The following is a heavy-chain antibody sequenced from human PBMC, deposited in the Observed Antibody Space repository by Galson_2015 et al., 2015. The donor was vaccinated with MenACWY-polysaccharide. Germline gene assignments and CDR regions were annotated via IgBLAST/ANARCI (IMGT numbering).Heavy chain of an antibody. CDR3: AKDAGTGPGDYTWGTFDY. D-gene: IGHD4-17*01. Sequence: SLRLSCAASGFTFSSFAMSWVRQAPGKGLEWVSGISANGGSTVYVDSVKGRFTISRDNSQNTLYLQVNILRAEDTAVYYCAKDAGTGPGDYTWGTFDYWGQGTLVTVSS. CDR2: ISANGGST. V-gene: IGHV3-23*01. CDR1: GFTFSSFA. J-gene: IGHJ4*02.